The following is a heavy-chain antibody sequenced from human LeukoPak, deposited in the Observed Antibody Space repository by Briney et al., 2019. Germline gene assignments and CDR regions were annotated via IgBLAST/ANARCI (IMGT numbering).Heavy chain of an antibody. J-gene: IGHJ5*02. Sequence: PGGSLRLSCAASGFTFSDYYMNWVRQVPGKGLEWVSSISSSSSYIYYADSVKGRFTISRDNAKNSLYLQMNSLRAEDTAVYYCARARSVPAAPDWFDPWGQGTLVTVSS. CDR3: ARARSVPAAPDWFDP. CDR2: ISSSSSYI. D-gene: IGHD2-2*01. CDR1: GFTFSDYY. V-gene: IGHV3-21*01.